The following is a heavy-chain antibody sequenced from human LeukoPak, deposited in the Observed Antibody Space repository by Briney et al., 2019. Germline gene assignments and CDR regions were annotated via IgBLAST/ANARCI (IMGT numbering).Heavy chain of an antibody. D-gene: IGHD5-18*01. Sequence: SVKVSCKASGGTFSSYAISWVRQAPGQGLEWMGGIIPIFGTANYAQKFQGRVTITTDESTSTAYMELSSLRSEDTAVYYCARAGEYRGDAFDIWGQGTMVTISS. CDR2: IIPIFGTA. V-gene: IGHV1-69*05. CDR1: GGTFSSYA. J-gene: IGHJ3*02. CDR3: ARAGEYRGDAFDI.